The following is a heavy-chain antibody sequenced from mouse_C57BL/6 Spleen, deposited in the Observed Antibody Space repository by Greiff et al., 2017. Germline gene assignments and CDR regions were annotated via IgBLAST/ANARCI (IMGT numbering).Heavy chain of an antibody. CDR2: IWSGGST. Sequence: QVQLQQSGPGLVQPSQSLSITCTVSGFSLTSYGVHWVRQPPGKGLEWLGVIWSGGSTDCNAAFISRLSISKNNSKSQVFFKMNRRQADDTAIYYCARKGFYAMDYWGQGTSVTVSS. J-gene: IGHJ4*01. CDR1: GFSLTSYG. V-gene: IGHV2-4*02. D-gene: IGHD3-1*01. CDR3: ARKGFYAMDY.